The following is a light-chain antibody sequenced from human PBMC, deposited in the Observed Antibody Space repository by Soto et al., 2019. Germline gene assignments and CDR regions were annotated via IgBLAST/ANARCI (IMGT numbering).Light chain of an antibody. Sequence: QSVLTQPPSVSGAPGQRVTISCTGSSSNIGAGYDVHWYQQLPGTAPKLLIYGNSNRPSGVPDRFSGSKSGTSASLAITGLXAEDEADYYCQSYDSSLSGYVVFGGGTKLTVL. CDR3: QSYDSSLSGYVV. V-gene: IGLV1-40*01. J-gene: IGLJ2*01. CDR1: SSNIGAGYD. CDR2: GNS.